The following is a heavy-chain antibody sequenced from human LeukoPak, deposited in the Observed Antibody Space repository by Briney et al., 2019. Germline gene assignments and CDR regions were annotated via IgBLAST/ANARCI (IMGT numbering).Heavy chain of an antibody. CDR3: AREAGMVYPFDY. CDR1: GYTFTSYY. CDR2: INPSGGST. D-gene: IGHD2-8*01. Sequence: GASVKVSCKASGYTFTSYYMHWVRQAPGQGLEWMGIINPSGGSTSYAQKFQGRVTMTRDMSTSTVYMELSSLRSEDTAVYYCAREAGMVYPFDYWGQGTLVTVSS. J-gene: IGHJ4*02. V-gene: IGHV1-46*01.